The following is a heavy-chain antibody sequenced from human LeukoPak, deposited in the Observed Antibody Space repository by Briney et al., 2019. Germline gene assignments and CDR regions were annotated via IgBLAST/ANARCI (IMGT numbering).Heavy chain of an antibody. V-gene: IGHV1-18*01. CDR1: GYTFTSYG. D-gene: IGHD3-3*01. Sequence: ASVKVSCKASGYTFTSYGIIWVRQAPGQGLEWMGWISAYNGNTNYAQKFQGRVTMTTDTSTSTAYMELRSLRSDDTAVYYCARANADFWSGYYDYWGQGTLVTVSS. CDR2: ISAYNGNT. CDR3: ARANADFWSGYYDY. J-gene: IGHJ4*02.